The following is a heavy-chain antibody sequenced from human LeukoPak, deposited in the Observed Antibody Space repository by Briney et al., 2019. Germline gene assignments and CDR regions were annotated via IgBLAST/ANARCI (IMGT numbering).Heavy chain of an antibody. Sequence: GGSLRLSCAASGFTFSSYAISWVRQAPGQGLEWMGGIIPIFGTANYAQKFQGRVTITADESTSTAYMELSSLRSEDTAVYYCARGRNDSSGSLDYWGQGTLVTVSS. J-gene: IGHJ4*02. V-gene: IGHV1-69*01. CDR2: IIPIFGTA. D-gene: IGHD3-22*01. CDR1: GFTFSSYA. CDR3: ARGRNDSSGSLDY.